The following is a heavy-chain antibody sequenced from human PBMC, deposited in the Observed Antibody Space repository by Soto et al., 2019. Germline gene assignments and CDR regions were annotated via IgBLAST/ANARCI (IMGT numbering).Heavy chain of an antibody. Sequence: ASVKVSCKSSGYTFTSYAMHWVRQAPGQRLEWMGRINAGNGNTKYSQKFQGRVTITGDTSTSTAYMELSSLRSEDTAVYYCASVVRGPKKYYFDYWGQGTLVTVSS. V-gene: IGHV1-3*01. CDR3: ASVVRGPKKYYFDY. CDR2: INAGNGNT. J-gene: IGHJ4*02. CDR1: GYTFTSYA.